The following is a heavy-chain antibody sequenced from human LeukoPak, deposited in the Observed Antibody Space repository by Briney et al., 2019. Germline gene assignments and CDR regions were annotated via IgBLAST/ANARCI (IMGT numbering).Heavy chain of an antibody. D-gene: IGHD3-10*01. Sequence: SQTLSLTCAVSGGSISSGGYSWSWIRQPPGKGLEWIGYIYHSGSTYYNPSLKSRVTISVDRSKNQFSLKLSSVTAADTAVYYCARGKRVGFGELFVFDIWGQGTMVTVSS. CDR2: IYHSGST. V-gene: IGHV4-30-2*01. CDR1: GGSISSGGYS. J-gene: IGHJ3*02. CDR3: ARGKRVGFGELFVFDI.